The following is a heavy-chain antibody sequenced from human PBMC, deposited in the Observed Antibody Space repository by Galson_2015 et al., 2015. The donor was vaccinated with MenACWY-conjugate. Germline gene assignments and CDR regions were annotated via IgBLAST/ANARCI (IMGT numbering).Heavy chain of an antibody. CDR1: GFTFSDYA. Sequence: SLRLSCAASGFTFSDYAIHWVRQAPGKGLEWVGRLKSKSDGGTADFAAPVKGRFSISRDNSKNTLYLQMNTLRAEDTAVYYCAREGNDYDFWSTYYYYFDYWGQGTLVTVSS. V-gene: IGHV3-15*01. CDR3: AREGNDYDFWSTYYYYFDY. CDR2: LKSKSDGGTA. J-gene: IGHJ4*02. D-gene: IGHD3-3*01.